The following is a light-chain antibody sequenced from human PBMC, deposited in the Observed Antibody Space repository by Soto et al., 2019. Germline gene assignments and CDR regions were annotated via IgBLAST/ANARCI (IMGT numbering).Light chain of an antibody. CDR3: NSYTGSSTVV. CDR1: SSDFGNYNL. V-gene: IGLV2-14*02. Sequence: QSVLTQPASVSGSPGQSITISCTGTSSDFGNYNLVSWYQQHPGKVPKLILFEVINRPAGVSDRFSGSKSGNTASLTISGLQAEDEADYYCNSYTGSSTVVFGGGTKLTVL. J-gene: IGLJ3*02. CDR2: EVI.